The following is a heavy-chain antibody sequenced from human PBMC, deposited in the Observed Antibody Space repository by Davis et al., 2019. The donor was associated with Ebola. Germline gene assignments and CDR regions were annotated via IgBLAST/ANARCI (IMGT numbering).Heavy chain of an antibody. CDR3: ARAGSSGRRFDY. V-gene: IGHV1-18*01. Sequence: ASVKVSCKASGHTFTSYGISWVRQAPGQGLEWMGWISAYNGNTNYAQKLQGRVTMTRDTSISTAYMELSSLRSEDTAVYYCARAGSSGRRFDYWGQGTLVTVSS. CDR2: ISAYNGNT. CDR1: GHTFTSYG. J-gene: IGHJ4*02. D-gene: IGHD3-22*01.